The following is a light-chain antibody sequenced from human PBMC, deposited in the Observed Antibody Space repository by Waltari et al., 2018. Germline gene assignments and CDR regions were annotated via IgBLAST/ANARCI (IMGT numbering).Light chain of an antibody. V-gene: IGLV1-47*02. Sequence: QSVLTQPPSASETPGQMVTISCSGSSSNIESNYVYWYQQIPGTAPKLLIYSNNERPSGVPDRFAGSKSCTSASLAISGLRSEDEADYYCAAWDDSLSGPVFGGGTKLTVL. CDR3: AAWDDSLSGPV. CDR2: SNN. J-gene: IGLJ2*01. CDR1: SSNIESNY.